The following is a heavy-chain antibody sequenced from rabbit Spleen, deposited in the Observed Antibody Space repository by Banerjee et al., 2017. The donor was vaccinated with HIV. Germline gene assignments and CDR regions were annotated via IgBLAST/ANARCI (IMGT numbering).Heavy chain of an antibody. CDR1: GFSFSSIHW. V-gene: IGHV1S45*01. CDR3: ARDTASSFSSYGMDL. D-gene: IGHD8-1*01. Sequence: QQQLEESGGGLVKPGGTLTLTCTVSGFSFSSIHWICWVRQAPGKGLEWIACIDAGSSGFTYFATWAKGRFTISKTSSTTVTLQMTRLTAADTATYFCARDTASSFSSYGMDLWGQGTLVTVS. J-gene: IGHJ6*01. CDR2: IDAGSSGFT.